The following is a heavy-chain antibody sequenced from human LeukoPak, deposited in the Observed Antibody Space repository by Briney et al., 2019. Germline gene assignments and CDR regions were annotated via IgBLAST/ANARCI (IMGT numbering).Heavy chain of an antibody. CDR2: TYYRSKWYS. CDR1: GDSVSRNNAG. Sequence: SQTLSLTCAIFGDSVSRNNAGWSWIRQSPSRGLEGLGRTYYRSKWYSDFAPSVTNRITINPDTSKNQFSLQLTSVTPEDTAVYYCAGGGLISLFNTPLGAFDIWGQGKMVFVSS. D-gene: IGHD2/OR15-2a*01. J-gene: IGHJ3*02. CDR3: AGGGLISLFNTPLGAFDI. V-gene: IGHV6-1*01.